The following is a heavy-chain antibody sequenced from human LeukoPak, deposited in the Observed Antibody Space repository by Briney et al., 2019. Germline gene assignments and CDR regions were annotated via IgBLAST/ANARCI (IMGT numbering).Heavy chain of an antibody. CDR2: INLSGGST. Sequence: ASVKVSCKASGYTFTSYYIHWVRQAPGQGLEWMGIINLSGGSTTYAQKFKGRLTVTRDMSTSTVYMELSTLRSEDTAVYYCARDRGSGRGWFDPWGQGTLVTVSS. CDR3: ARDRGSGRGWFDP. CDR1: GYTFTSYY. J-gene: IGHJ5*02. D-gene: IGHD3-10*01. V-gene: IGHV1-46*01.